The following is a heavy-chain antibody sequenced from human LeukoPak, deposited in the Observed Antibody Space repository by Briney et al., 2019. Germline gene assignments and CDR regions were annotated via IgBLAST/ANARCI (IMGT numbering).Heavy chain of an antibody. CDR1: GFTFSSYN. D-gene: IGHD2-2*01. J-gene: IGHJ3*02. CDR2: IYSGGST. Sequence: GGSLRLSCTASGFTFSSYNMNWVRQAPGKGLEWVSVIYSGGSTYYADSVKGRFTISRDNSKNTLYLQMNSLRAEDTAVYYCARSLRYQLLWGEAFDIWGQGTMVTVSS. CDR3: ARSLRYQLLWGEAFDI. V-gene: IGHV3-66*01.